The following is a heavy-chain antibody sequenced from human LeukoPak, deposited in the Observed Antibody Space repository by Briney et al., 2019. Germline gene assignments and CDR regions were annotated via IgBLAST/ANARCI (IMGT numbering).Heavy chain of an antibody. Sequence: GASVKVSCKASGGTFSSYAISWVRQAPGQGLEWMGGIIPIFGTVNYAQKFQGRVTITADESTSTAYMELSSLRSEDTAVYYCASTYYYDSSGYQGPFDYWGQGTLVTVSS. D-gene: IGHD3-22*01. V-gene: IGHV1-69*13. CDR1: GGTFSSYA. J-gene: IGHJ4*02. CDR3: ASTYYYDSSGYQGPFDY. CDR2: IIPIFGTV.